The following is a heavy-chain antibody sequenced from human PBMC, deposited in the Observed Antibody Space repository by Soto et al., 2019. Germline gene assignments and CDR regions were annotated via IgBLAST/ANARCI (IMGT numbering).Heavy chain of an antibody. J-gene: IGHJ4*02. Sequence: QVQLVQSGGGVVQPGRSLRLSCAASGFNFNTYFMHWVRQAPGKGLEWVAMIFPNGSDKEYADSVKGRFTISRDNSTNSMYLQMDSLTPENTSVYYCARDDEPGSNWDLAYWGQGALVTVSS. CDR1: GFNFNTYF. CDR2: IFPNGSDK. V-gene: IGHV3-30*13. D-gene: IGHD1-26*01. CDR3: ARDDEPGSNWDLAY.